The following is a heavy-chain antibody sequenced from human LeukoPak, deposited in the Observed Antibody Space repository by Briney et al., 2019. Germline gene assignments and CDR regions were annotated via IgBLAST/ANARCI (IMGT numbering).Heavy chain of an antibody. Sequence: PGGSLRLSCAASGFTFSSYAMSWVRQAPGKGLEWVSAISGSGGRTYYADSVKGRFTISRDNSKNTVYLQMNSLRVEDTAVYYCAKRGTYYYDSSGYSAPIDYWGQGTLVTVSS. V-gene: IGHV3-23*01. D-gene: IGHD3-22*01. J-gene: IGHJ4*02. CDR2: ISGSGGRT. CDR1: GFTFSSYA. CDR3: AKRGTYYYDSSGYSAPIDY.